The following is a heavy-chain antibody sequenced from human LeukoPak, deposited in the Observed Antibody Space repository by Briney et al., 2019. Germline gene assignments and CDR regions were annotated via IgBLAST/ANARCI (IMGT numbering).Heavy chain of an antibody. CDR2: ISNSGTT. Sequence: SQTLSLTCTVSGDSVTSAGYFWTWLRQHPGKGLEWIGYISNSGTTSYNPSLKSRVSISVDTSDNLFSLSLRSVTAADTAVYYCARDVVVTSSPDAFDIWGQGTVVTVSS. CDR1: GDSVTSAGYF. J-gene: IGHJ3*02. V-gene: IGHV4-31*03. D-gene: IGHD2-21*02. CDR3: ARDVVVTSSPDAFDI.